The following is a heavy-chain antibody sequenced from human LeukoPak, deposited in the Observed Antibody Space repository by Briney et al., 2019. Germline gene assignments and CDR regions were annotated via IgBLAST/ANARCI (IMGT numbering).Heavy chain of an antibody. Sequence: SETLSLTCTVSGGSISSYYWSWIRQPPGKGLEWIGYIYYSGNTHYNPSLQSRVTISGDTSKNQFSLKLISVAAADTAVYYCAGGGGWLPDFWGQGTLVTVSS. CDR1: GGSISSYY. CDR2: IYYSGNT. J-gene: IGHJ4*02. D-gene: IGHD2-15*01. CDR3: AGGGGWLPDF. V-gene: IGHV4-59*08.